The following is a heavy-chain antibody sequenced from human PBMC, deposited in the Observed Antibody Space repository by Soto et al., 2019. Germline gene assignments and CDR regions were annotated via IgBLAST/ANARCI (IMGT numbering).Heavy chain of an antibody. CDR3: ARVGRPTLNLYDSRSFFDY. V-gene: IGHV1-3*01. Sequence: ASVKVSCKASGYTFTSYAMHWVRQAPGQRLEWMGWINAGNGNTKYSQKFQGRVTITRDTSASTAYMELSSPRSEDTAVYYCARVGRPTLNLYDSRSFFDYWGQRTLVTVSS. D-gene: IGHD3-22*01. J-gene: IGHJ4*02. CDR1: GYTFTSYA. CDR2: INAGNGNT.